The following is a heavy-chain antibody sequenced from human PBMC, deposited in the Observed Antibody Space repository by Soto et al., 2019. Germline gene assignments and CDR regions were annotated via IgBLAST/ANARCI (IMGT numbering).Heavy chain of an antibody. CDR1: GYTFTGYY. D-gene: IGHD3-3*01. Sequence: QVQLVQSGAEVKKPGASVKVSCKASGYTFTGYYMHWVRQAPGQGLEWMGWINPNSGGTNYAQKFQGWVTMTRDTPISTAYMELSRLRSEDTAVYYCARGDASYYDFWSGYSHNWFDPWGQGTLVTVSS. CDR2: INPNSGGT. J-gene: IGHJ5*02. CDR3: ARGDASYYDFWSGYSHNWFDP. V-gene: IGHV1-2*04.